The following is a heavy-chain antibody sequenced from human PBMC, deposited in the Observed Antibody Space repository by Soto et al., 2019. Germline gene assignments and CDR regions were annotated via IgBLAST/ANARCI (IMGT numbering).Heavy chain of an antibody. CDR3: ARVRAYCSSTSCYTEYYYYGMDV. D-gene: IGHD2-2*02. V-gene: IGHV3-30-3*01. J-gene: IGHJ6*02. Sequence: QVQLVESGGGVVQPGRSLRLSCAASGFTFSSYAMHWVRQAPGKGLEWVAVISYDGSNKYYADSVKGRFTISRDNSKNTLYLQINSLRAEDTAVYYCARVRAYCSSTSCYTEYYYYGMDVWGQGTTVTVSS. CDR1: GFTFSSYA. CDR2: ISYDGSNK.